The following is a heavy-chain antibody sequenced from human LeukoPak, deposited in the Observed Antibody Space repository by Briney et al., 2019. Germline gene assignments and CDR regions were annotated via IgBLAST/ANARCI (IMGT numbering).Heavy chain of an antibody. V-gene: IGHV4-59*01. D-gene: IGHD1-1*01. Sequence: SETLSLTCTVSGGSTSSYYWSWIRQPPGKGLEWIGYIYYSGSTNYNPSPKSRVTISVDTSKNQFSLKLSSVTAADTAVYYCARYPERFDYWGQGTLVTVSS. CDR2: IYYSGST. J-gene: IGHJ4*02. CDR3: ARYPERFDY. CDR1: GGSTSSYY.